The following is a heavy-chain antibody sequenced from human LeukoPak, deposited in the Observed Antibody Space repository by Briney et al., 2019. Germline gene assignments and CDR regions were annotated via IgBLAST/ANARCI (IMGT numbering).Heavy chain of an antibody. J-gene: IGHJ4*02. D-gene: IGHD3-16*01. CDR1: GFTFSRYS. CDR2: IKHDGTDK. Sequence: PGGSLRLSCAASGFTFSRYSMNWVRQAPGKGLEWVANIKHDGTDKYYVDSVKGRFTISRDNAKNSLFLHMNSLRAEDTAVYYCARPRPGWSSVMPYFDYWGQGTLVTVSS. CDR3: ARPRPGWSSVMPYFDY. V-gene: IGHV3-7*01.